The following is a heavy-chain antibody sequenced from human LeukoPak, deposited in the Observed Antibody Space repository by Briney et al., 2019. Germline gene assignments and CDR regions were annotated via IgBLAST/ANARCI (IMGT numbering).Heavy chain of an antibody. V-gene: IGHV4-34*01. Sequence: SETLSLTCAVYGGSFSGYYWSWIRQPPGKGLEWIGEINHSGSTNYNPSLKSRVTISVDTSKNQFSLKLSSVTAADTAVYYYARERDGIVGATEGWFDPWGQGTLVTVSS. CDR1: GGSFSGYY. D-gene: IGHD1-26*01. J-gene: IGHJ5*02. CDR3: ARERDGIVGATEGWFDP. CDR2: INHSGST.